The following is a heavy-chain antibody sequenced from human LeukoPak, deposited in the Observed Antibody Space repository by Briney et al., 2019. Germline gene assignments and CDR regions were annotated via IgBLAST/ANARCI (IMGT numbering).Heavy chain of an antibody. J-gene: IGHJ4*02. CDR1: GGSISSSNW. D-gene: IGHD2-21*02. CDR2: IYHNGST. CDR3: ARWVVMTANLDY. Sequence: SETLSLTCAVSGGSISSSNWWSWVRQPPGKGLEWIGEIYHNGSTNYNPSLKSRVTISVDKSKNQFSLKLSFVTAADTAVYYCARWVVMTANLDYWGQGTLVTVSS. V-gene: IGHV4-4*02.